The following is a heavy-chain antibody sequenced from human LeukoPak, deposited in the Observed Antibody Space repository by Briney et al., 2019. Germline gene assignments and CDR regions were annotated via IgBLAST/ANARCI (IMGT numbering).Heavy chain of an antibody. CDR3: ARVAVAGTSYYYYYYYMDV. Sequence: ASVKVSCKASGYTFTGYYMHWVRQAPGQGLEWMGWINPNSGGTNYAQKFQGRVTMTRDTSISTAYMELSRLRSDDTAVYYCARVAVAGTSYYYYYYYMDVWGKGTTVTISS. CDR1: GYTFTGYY. V-gene: IGHV1-2*02. J-gene: IGHJ6*03. CDR2: INPNSGGT. D-gene: IGHD6-19*01.